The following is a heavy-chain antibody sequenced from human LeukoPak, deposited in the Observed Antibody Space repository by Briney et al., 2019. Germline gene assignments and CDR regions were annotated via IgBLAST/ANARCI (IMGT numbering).Heavy chain of an antibody. CDR2: IYNSGST. CDR3: ARESFIGGYYPWFDP. V-gene: IGHV4-59*01. Sequence: SETLSLTCTVSGGSISSYYWSWIRQPPGKGLEWVWYIYNSGSTNYNPSLKSRVTISVDTTKNQFSLKLSSVTAADTAVYYCARESFIGGYYPWFDPWGQGTLVTVSS. CDR1: GGSISSYY. D-gene: IGHD3-22*01. J-gene: IGHJ5*02.